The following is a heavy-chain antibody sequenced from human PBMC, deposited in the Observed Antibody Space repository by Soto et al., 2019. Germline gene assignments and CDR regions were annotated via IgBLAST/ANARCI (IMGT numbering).Heavy chain of an antibody. V-gene: IGHV4-39*01. J-gene: IGHJ5*02. CDR2: IYYSGST. Sequence: SETLSLTCTVSGGSISSSSYDWGWFRQPPGKGLEWIGSIYYSGSTSYNPSLKSRVTISVDSSKNQLSLKLSSVTAPDTAIYYCARRGNYLTGIDPWGQGMLVTVSS. CDR1: GGSISSSSYD. D-gene: IGHD1-20*01. CDR3: ARRGNYLTGIDP.